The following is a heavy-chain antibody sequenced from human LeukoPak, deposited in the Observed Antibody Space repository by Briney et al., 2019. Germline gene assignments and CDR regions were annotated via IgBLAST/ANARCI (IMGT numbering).Heavy chain of an antibody. CDR1: GFTFDDYA. J-gene: IGHJ4*02. V-gene: IGHV3-9*01. Sequence: PGGSLRLSCAASGFTFDDYAMHWVRQAPGKGLEWVSGISWNSGSIGYADSVKGRFTISRDNAKNSLYLQMNSLRAEDTALYYCAKAHCSGGSCYPDYWGQGTLVTVSS. CDR3: AKAHCSGGSCYPDY. CDR2: ISWNSGSI. D-gene: IGHD2-15*01.